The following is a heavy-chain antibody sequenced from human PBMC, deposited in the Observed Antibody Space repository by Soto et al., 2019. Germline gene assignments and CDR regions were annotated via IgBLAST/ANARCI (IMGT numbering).Heavy chain of an antibody. CDR1: GGSLRNSV. CDR2: VIPILGTA. J-gene: IGHJ4*02. Sequence: QVQLVQSGAEVKKPGSSVKVSCTASGGSLRNSVISWVRQAPAQRLEWMGGVIPILGTANYAQKFQGRVTMTADEAPSTAYMDLSSLSPDDTAVYYWARLGHPGHWGPGTLVIVSS. CDR3: ARLGHPGH. V-gene: IGHV1-69*01.